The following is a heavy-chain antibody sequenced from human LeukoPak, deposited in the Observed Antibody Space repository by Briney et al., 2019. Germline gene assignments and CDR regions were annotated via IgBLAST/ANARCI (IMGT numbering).Heavy chain of an antibody. V-gene: IGHV3-23*01. J-gene: IGHJ3*02. CDR2: ISGGGGTT. CDR3: AKDRSSGWSDAFDI. D-gene: IGHD6-19*01. CDR1: RCTFSSYA. Sequence: PGGCLRLSWAASRCTFSSYAMSWVRQAPGKGLEWVSTISGGGGTTYYADSVKGRFTISRDSSKNTLYLQMSSLRAEDTAVYYCAKDRSSGWSDAFDIWGQGTMVTVSS.